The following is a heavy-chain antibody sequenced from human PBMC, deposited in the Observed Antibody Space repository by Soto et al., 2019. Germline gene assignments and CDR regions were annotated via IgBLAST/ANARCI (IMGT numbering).Heavy chain of an antibody. CDR3: ARESVDYGDPKIDY. Sequence: SETLSLTCTVSGGSISSYYWSWLRQPPGKGLEWIGYIYYSGSTNYNPSLKSRVTISVDTSKNQFSLKLSSVTAADTAVYYCARESVDYGDPKIDYWGQGTLVTVSS. V-gene: IGHV4-59*12. CDR1: GGSISSYY. CDR2: IYYSGST. D-gene: IGHD4-17*01. J-gene: IGHJ4*02.